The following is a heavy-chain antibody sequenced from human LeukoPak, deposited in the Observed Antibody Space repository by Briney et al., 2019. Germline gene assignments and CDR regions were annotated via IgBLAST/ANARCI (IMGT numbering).Heavy chain of an antibody. CDR3: ARIAVAVNWFDP. J-gene: IGHJ5*02. V-gene: IGHV4-59*01. Sequence: SETLPLTCTVSGGSISSYYWSWIRQPPGKGLEWIGYIYYSGSTNYNPSLKSRVTISVDTSKNQFSLKLSSVTAADTAVYYCARIAVAVNWFDPWGQGTLVTVSS. D-gene: IGHD6-19*01. CDR2: IYYSGST. CDR1: GGSISSYY.